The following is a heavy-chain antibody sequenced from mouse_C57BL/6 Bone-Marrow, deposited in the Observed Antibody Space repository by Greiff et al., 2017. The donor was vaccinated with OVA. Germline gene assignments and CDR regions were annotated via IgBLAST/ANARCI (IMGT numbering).Heavy chain of an antibody. D-gene: IGHD2-2*01. CDR3: AKNRGLRRGYYFDY. CDR2: IWRGGST. J-gene: IGHJ2*01. CDR1: GFSLTSYG. Sequence: QVQLKESGPGLVQPSQSLSITCTVSGFSLTSYGVHWVRQSPGKGLEWLGVIWRGGSTDYNAAFMSRLSITKDNSKSQVFFKMNSLQADDTAIYYCAKNRGLRRGYYFDYWGQGTTLTVSS. V-gene: IGHV2-5*01.